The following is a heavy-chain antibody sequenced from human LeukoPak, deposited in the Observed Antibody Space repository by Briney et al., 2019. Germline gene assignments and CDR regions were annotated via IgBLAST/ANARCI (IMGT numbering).Heavy chain of an antibody. D-gene: IGHD6-19*01. V-gene: IGHV3-11*01. Sequence: GGSLRLSCAASGFTFSASSMNWIRQAPGEGLEWVSYISSSGSPIHYADSVKGRFTISRDNAKNSLYLQMTSLRAEDTAVYYCARDLGAVAATVSAFDIWGQGTMVTVSS. J-gene: IGHJ3*02. CDR2: ISSSGSPI. CDR3: ARDLGAVAATVSAFDI. CDR1: GFTFSASS.